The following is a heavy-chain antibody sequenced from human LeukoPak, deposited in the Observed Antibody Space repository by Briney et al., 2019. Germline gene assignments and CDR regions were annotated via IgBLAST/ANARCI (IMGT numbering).Heavy chain of an antibody. CDR2: ISYDGSNK. J-gene: IGHJ4*02. CDR3: ARTYYYDNYDY. D-gene: IGHD3-22*01. V-gene: IGHV3-30-3*01. CDR1: GFTFSSYA. Sequence: GGSLRLSCAASGFTFSSYAMHWVRQAPGKGLEWVAVISYDGSNKYYADSVKGRFTISRDNSKNTLYLQMNSLRAEDTAVYYCARTYYYDNYDYWGQGTLVTVSS.